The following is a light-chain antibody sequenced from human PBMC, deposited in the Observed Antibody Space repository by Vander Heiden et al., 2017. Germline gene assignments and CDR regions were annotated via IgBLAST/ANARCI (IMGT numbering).Light chain of an antibody. Sequence: SYELTQPPSVSVSPGQTASITCSGDTLGDKYACWYQQTPGQYPVLFIYKDRKRPSGMAGRFSGSNSGTTATINIRGTEDVDEAYYYCQEWESRNVVVLGGGTKLTVL. CDR3: QEWESRNVVV. J-gene: IGLJ2*01. V-gene: IGLV3-1*01. CDR2: KDR. CDR1: TLGDKY.